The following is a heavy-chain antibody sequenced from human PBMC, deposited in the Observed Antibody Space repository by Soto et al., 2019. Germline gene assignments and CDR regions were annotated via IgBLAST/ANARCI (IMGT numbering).Heavy chain of an antibody. CDR2: IYYSGST. CDR3: ARSVDP. Sequence: QVQLQESGPGLVKPSQTLSLTCTFSGGSISSGGYFWSLIRQHPGKGLEWIGYIYYSGSTYYNPYIKSRVTISVDTSKNQFSLKLSSVTAADTAVYYCARSVDPWGQGTLVTVSS. CDR1: GGSISSGGYF. J-gene: IGHJ5*02. V-gene: IGHV4-31*03.